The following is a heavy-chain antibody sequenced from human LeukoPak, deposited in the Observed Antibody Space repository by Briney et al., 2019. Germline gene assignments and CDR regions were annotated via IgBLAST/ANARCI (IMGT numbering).Heavy chain of an antibody. V-gene: IGHV3-66*01. D-gene: IGHD6-13*01. Sequence: GGSLRLSCAASGFTVSSNYMSWVRQAPGKGLEWVSVIYSGGSTYYADSVKGRFTISRDNSKNTLYLQMNSWKSEDRDVNNCARVGPYSSSPYGMDVWGQGTTVTVSS. CDR1: GFTVSSNY. CDR2: IYSGGST. CDR3: ARVGPYSSSPYGMDV. J-gene: IGHJ6*02.